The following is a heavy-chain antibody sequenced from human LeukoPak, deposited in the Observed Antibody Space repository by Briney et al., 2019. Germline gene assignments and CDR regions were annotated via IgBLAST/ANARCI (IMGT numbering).Heavy chain of an antibody. CDR2: INWNGGST. CDR3: ARVDRGYSYAPEGY. D-gene: IGHD5-18*01. Sequence: GGSLRLSCAASGFTFSSYSMNWVRQAPGKGLEWVSGINWNGGSTGYADSVKGRFTISRDNAKNSLYLQMNSLRAEDTALYYCARVDRGYSYAPEGYWGQGTLVTVSS. V-gene: IGHV3-20*04. J-gene: IGHJ4*02. CDR1: GFTFSSYS.